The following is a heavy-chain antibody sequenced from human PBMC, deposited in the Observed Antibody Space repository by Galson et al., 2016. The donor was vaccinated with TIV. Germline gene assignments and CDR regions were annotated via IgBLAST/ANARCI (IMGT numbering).Heavy chain of an antibody. CDR1: GFTFSNYG. J-gene: IGHJ4*02. CDR2: MWSDGTNE. CDR3: PRSPPLGSTIYYFDY. Sequence: SLRLSCAASGFTFSNYGIHWVRQAPGKGLEWVSTMWSDGTNEHYADSVKGRFTISRDNSKDTLYLHLHSLRPDDTAVYYCPRSPPLGSTIYYFDYWGQGTLVTASP. V-gene: IGHV3-33*01. D-gene: IGHD1-26*01.